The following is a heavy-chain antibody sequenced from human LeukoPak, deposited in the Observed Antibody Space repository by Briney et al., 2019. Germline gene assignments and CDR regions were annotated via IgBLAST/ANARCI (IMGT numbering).Heavy chain of an antibody. J-gene: IGHJ4*02. CDR1: GFTFSSYG. V-gene: IGHV3-71*01. Sequence: GGSLRLSCAAYGFTFSSYGMHWVRQAPGKGLQWVTSIRSNTYGGSTEYVPSVKGRFTISRDDSNSIAYLQMNSLRAEDTAVYYCARVLHNRNYDGTTYYGYWGQGTLVTVSS. CDR2: IRSNTYGGST. CDR3: ARVLHNRNYDGTTYYGY. D-gene: IGHD3-22*01.